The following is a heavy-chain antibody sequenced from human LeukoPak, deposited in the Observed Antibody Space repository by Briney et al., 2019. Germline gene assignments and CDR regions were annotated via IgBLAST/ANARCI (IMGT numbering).Heavy chain of an antibody. D-gene: IGHD6-6*01. CDR1: GGSISGSSYY. CDR3: ARPGNGGRLVPFDH. Sequence: SETLSLTCTVSGGSISGSSYYWGWIRQPPGKGLEWIGSISYSGSTNYNPSLKSRATISAVTSKSQYSLKLSSVTAADTAVYYCARPGNGGRLVPFDHWGQGALVTVSS. J-gene: IGHJ4*02. CDR2: ISYSGST. V-gene: IGHV4-39*01.